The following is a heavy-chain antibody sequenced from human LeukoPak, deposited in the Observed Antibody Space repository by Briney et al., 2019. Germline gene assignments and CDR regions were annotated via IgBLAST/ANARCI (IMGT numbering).Heavy chain of an antibody. CDR2: NNHSGSN. CDR1: GGSFSGYY. V-gene: IGHV4-34*01. J-gene: IGHJ4*02. D-gene: IGHD5-18*01. Sequence: SETLSLTCAVYGGSFSGYYCGWVRQPPGKVLEWIGENNHSGSNNYDPSPKSRATISADMSKNQFSLKLSSVTAADTALYYCARRYSYGPHYFDYWGQGTLVTVSS. CDR3: ARRYSYGPHYFDY.